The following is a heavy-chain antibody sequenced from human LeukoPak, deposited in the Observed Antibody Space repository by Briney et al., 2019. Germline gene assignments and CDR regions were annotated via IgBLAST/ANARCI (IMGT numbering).Heavy chain of an antibody. V-gene: IGHV3-7*01. D-gene: IGHD6-13*01. J-gene: IGHJ4*02. Sequence: PGGSLRLSCTASGFSFSRYWMSWVRQAPGKGLEWVANINEDETEKNYVDAVKGQFTVSRDNAKNTLYLQMSSLRVEDTAVYFCAREVSSWLIDYWGQGTLVTVSS. CDR3: AREVSSWLIDY. CDR1: GFSFSRYW. CDR2: INEDETEK.